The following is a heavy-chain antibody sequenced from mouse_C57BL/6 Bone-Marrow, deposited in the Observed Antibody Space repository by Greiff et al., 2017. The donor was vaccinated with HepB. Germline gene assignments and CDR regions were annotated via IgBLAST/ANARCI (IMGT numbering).Heavy chain of an antibody. CDR1: GYTFTSYW. CDR3: AREGYGPWFAY. CDR2: IYPGSGST. V-gene: IGHV1-55*01. D-gene: IGHD1-1*02. J-gene: IGHJ3*01. Sequence: QVQLQHPGAELVKPGDSVKMSCKASGYTFTSYWITWVKQRPGQGLEWIGDIYPGSGSTNYNEKFKSKATLTVDTSSSTAYMQLSSLTSEDSAVYYCAREGYGPWFAYWGQGTLVTVSA.